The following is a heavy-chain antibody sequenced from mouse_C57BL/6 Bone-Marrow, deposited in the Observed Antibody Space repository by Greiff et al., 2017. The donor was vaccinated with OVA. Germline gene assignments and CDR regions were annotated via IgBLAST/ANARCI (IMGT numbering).Heavy chain of an antibody. V-gene: IGHV1-69*01. CDR2: IDPSDSYT. D-gene: IGHD1-1*01. J-gene: IGHJ1*03. CDR1: GYTFTSYW. CDR3: ARYYGPWYFDV. Sequence: QVQLQQPGAELVKPGASVKLSCKASGYTFTSYWMHWVKQRPGQGLEWIGEIDPSDSYTNYNQKFKGKSTLTVDKSSSTAYMQLSSLTSEDSAVYCCARYYGPWYFDVWGTGTTVTVSS.